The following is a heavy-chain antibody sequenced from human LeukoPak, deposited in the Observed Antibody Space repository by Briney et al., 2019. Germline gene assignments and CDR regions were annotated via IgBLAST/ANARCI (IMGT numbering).Heavy chain of an antibody. D-gene: IGHD4-17*01. Sequence: GRSLRLSCAASGFTFSSYGMHWVRQAPGKGLEWVAFIRYDGSNKYYADSVKGRFTISRDNSKNTLYLQMNSLRAEDTAVYYCAKRTTVTTSGYYYYYMDVWGKGTTVTISS. J-gene: IGHJ6*03. CDR1: GFTFSSYG. CDR2: IRYDGSNK. CDR3: AKRTTVTTSGYYYYYMDV. V-gene: IGHV3-30*02.